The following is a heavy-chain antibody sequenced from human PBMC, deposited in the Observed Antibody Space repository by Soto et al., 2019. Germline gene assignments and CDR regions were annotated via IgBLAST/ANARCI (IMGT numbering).Heavy chain of an antibody. V-gene: IGHV3-21*01. D-gene: IGHD1-26*01. J-gene: IGHJ3*02. Sequence: EVQLVESGGGLVKPGGSLRLSCAASGFTFSSYSMNWVRQAPGKGLEWVSSISSSSSYIYYADSVKGRFTISRDNAKNSLYLQMNSLRAEDTAVYYCARGSGSGSAFDIWGQGTMVTVSS. CDR2: ISSSSSYI. CDR1: GFTFSSYS. CDR3: ARGSGSGSAFDI.